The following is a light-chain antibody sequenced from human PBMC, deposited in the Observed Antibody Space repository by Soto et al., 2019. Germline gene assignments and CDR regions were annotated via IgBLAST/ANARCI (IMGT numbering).Light chain of an antibody. J-gene: IGKJ1*01. CDR3: QQYNVWPRT. CDR2: GSS. V-gene: IGKV3-15*01. CDR1: HSISDT. Sequence: IIMTQSPATLSVSPRERATLSCRASHSISDTLAWYQQKPGQAPRLLIFGSSTRAPGIPARFSASGSETEFTLTITTLQSEDFAVYYCQQYNVWPRTFGQGTKV.